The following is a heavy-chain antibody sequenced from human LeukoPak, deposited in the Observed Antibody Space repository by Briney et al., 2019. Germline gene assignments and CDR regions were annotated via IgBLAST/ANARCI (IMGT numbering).Heavy chain of an antibody. Sequence: SETLSLTCTVSGGSISSYYWSWIRQPAGKGLEWIGRIYTSGSTNYNPSLKSRVTMSVDTSKNQFSLKLSSVTAADTAVYYCARSYDFWSGPESPYYFDYWGQGTLVTVSS. CDR2: IYTSGST. CDR1: GGSISSYY. J-gene: IGHJ4*02. CDR3: ARSYDFWSGPESPYYFDY. D-gene: IGHD3-3*01. V-gene: IGHV4-4*07.